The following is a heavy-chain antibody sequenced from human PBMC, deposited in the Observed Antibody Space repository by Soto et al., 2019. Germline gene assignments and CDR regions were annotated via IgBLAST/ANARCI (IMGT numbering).Heavy chain of an antibody. Sequence: GSLRLSGSATVFSFDDYAMTWVRQAAGKGLEWVSAISGSGDNTYYADSVKGRFTISRDNSKNTLYLQLNSLRAEDTALYYCAKGYYSGYDLAYFDYWGQGALVTVS. D-gene: IGHD5-12*01. CDR2: ISGSGDNT. V-gene: IGHV3-23*01. J-gene: IGHJ4*02. CDR3: AKGYYSGYDLAYFDY. CDR1: VFSFDDYA.